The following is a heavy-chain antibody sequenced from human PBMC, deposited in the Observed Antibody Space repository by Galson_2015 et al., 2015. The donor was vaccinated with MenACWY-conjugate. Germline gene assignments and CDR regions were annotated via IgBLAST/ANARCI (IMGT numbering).Heavy chain of an antibody. CDR3: ARVLLRDRRTWEGYSHYYMDV. V-gene: IGHV3-53*01. J-gene: IGHJ6*03. Sequence: SLRLSCAASGLIVSNNYMRWVRQAPGKGLEWVSVIYSGGSTYYADSVKGRVTISRDNAKNTVYLQMNSLRAKDTAVDYCARVLLRDRRTWEGYSHYYMDVWGKGTPVTVSS. CDR2: IYSGGST. D-gene: IGHD1-26*01. CDR1: GLIVSNNY.